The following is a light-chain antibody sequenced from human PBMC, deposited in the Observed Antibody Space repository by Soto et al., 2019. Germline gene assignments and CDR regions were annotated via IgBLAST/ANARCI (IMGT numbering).Light chain of an antibody. Sequence: DIQVTQCPATVSASVEDRVTITSRASQSISRWLAWHQQKPGKAPRLLIYDASNLQRGVPSRFSGSGSGTEFTLTITILQPEDFATYYCQQYNDYSGMFGQGTKVDIK. CDR1: QSISRW. CDR2: DAS. V-gene: IGKV1-5*01. CDR3: QQYNDYSGM. J-gene: IGKJ1*01.